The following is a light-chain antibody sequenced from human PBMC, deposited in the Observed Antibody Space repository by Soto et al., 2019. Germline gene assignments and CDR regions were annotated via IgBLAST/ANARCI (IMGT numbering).Light chain of an antibody. CDR2: GES. CDR3: QQYNNWPPWT. Sequence: EIVMTQSPATLSVSPGERATLSCRASQSVISNLSCYQQKPGQAPRLLLYGESTRATRIPARFSGSGSGTEFTLTISSLQSEDFAVYYCQQYNNWPPWTFGQGTKVDI. CDR1: QSVISN. V-gene: IGKV3-15*01. J-gene: IGKJ1*01.